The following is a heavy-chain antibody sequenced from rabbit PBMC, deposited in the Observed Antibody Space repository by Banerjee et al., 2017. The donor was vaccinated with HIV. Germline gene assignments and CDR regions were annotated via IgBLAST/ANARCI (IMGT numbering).Heavy chain of an antibody. D-gene: IGHD1-1*01. CDR2: IYAGSSGST. J-gene: IGHJ4*01. CDR1: GFDLSSSYY. CDR3: ARDYNSNSDDGRVNL. Sequence: QEQLEESGGGLVKPEGSLTLTCKASGFDLSSSYYMCWVRQAPGKGLDWIACIYAGSSGSTYYASWAKGRFTISKTSSTTVTLQMTSLTAADTATYFCARDYNSNSDDGRVNLWGQGTLVTVS. V-gene: IGHV1S45*01.